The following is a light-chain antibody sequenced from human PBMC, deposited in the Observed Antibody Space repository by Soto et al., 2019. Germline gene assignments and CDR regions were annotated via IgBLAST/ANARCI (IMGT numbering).Light chain of an antibody. J-gene: IGLJ6*01. CDR3: SSYATSTPNL. CDR2: DVS. CDR1: SSDVGAYDY. V-gene: IGLV2-14*03. Sequence: QSALTQPASVSGSPGQSITISCTGTSSDVGAYDYVSWYQHHPGKAPKLMIYDVSNRPSGVSNRFSGSKSGNTASLTISGLQAEEEADYYCSSYATSTPNLLGPGTKLPVL.